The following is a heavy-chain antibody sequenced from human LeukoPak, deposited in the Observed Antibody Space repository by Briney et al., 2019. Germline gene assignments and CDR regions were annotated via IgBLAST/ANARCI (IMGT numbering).Heavy chain of an antibody. CDR1: GYTFSSYG. J-gene: IGHJ5*02. D-gene: IGHD6-13*01. V-gene: IGHV1-18*01. CDR2: ISAYNGKT. Sequence: GASVKLSCKASGYTFSSYGISWVRQAPGQGLEWMGCISAYNGKTRYAQKLQGRVTMTTETSTSTAYMELRSLRSDGTAVYYCARARQQLVWANWFDPWGQGTLVTVSS. CDR3: ARARQQLVWANWFDP.